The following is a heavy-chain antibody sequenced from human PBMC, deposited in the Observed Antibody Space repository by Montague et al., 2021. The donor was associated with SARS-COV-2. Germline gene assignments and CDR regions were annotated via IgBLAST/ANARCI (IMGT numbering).Heavy chain of an antibody. Sequence: SETLSLACAVHGTSFSGYYWNWIRQPPGKGLEWIGEINHGGSTKYSPSLKSRLTISADTSKNQFSLKLTSVAAADTAVYYCARALFSRRGVYITAYYYSYYMDAWGTGTTVTVSS. J-gene: IGHJ6*03. CDR3: ARALFSRRGVYITAYYYSYYMDA. CDR2: INHGGST. D-gene: IGHD3-10*01. V-gene: IGHV4-34*01. CDR1: GTSFSGYY.